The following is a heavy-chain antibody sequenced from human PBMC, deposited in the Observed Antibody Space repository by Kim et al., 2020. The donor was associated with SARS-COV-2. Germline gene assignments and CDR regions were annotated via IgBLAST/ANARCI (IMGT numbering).Heavy chain of an antibody. V-gene: IGHV3-33*01. CDR3: ARDGWRTERITMVRGVIRRYYMDV. D-gene: IGHD3-10*01. CDR2: IWYDGSNK. CDR1: GFTFSSYG. Sequence: WGSLRLSCAASGFTFSSYGMHWVRQAPGKGLEWVAVIWYDGSNKYYADSVKGRFTISRDNSKNTLYLQMNSLRAEDTAVYYCARDGWRTERITMVRGVIRRYYMDVWGKGTTVTVSS. J-gene: IGHJ6*03.